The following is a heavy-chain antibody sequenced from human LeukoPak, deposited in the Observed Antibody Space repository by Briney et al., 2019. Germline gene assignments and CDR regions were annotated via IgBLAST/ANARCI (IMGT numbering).Heavy chain of an antibody. J-gene: IGHJ4*02. CDR1: GYTFTSYG. CDR3: ARGGSGYYDSSGNDY. Sequence: ASVKVSCKASGYTFTSYGISWVRQAPGQGLEWMGWISAYNGNTNYAQKLQGRVTMTTDTSTSTAYMELRSLRSDDTAVYYCARGGSGYYDSSGNDYWGQGTLVTVSS. CDR2: ISAYNGNT. V-gene: IGHV1-18*01. D-gene: IGHD3-22*01.